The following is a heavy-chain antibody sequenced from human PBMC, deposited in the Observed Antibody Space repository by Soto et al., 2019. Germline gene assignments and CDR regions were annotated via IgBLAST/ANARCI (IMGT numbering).Heavy chain of an antibody. J-gene: IGHJ5*02. CDR1: GYTFTGYY. D-gene: IGHD3-10*01. CDR2: INPNSGGT. V-gene: IGHV1-2*04. CDR3: AREGTRGGFLNWFDP. Sequence: ASVKVSCKASGYTFTGYYMHWVRQAPGQGLEWMGWINPNSGGTNYAQKFQGWVTMTRDTSISTAYMELNSLRDEDTAVYYCAREGTRGGFLNWFDPWGQGTLVTVSS.